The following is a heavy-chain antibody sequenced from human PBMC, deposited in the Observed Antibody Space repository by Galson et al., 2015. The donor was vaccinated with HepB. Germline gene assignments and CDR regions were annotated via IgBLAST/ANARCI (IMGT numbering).Heavy chain of an antibody. CDR3: AKEGQWERPIRYYFDY. Sequence: SLRLSCAASGFTFSSHGMHWVRQAPGKGLEWVAVISYDGINKYYADSVKGRFTISRDNSKNTLYLQMNSLRAEDTAVYYCAKEGQWERPIRYYFDYWGQGTLVTVSS. CDR2: ISYDGINK. CDR1: GFTFSSHG. D-gene: IGHD1-26*01. V-gene: IGHV3-30*18. J-gene: IGHJ4*02.